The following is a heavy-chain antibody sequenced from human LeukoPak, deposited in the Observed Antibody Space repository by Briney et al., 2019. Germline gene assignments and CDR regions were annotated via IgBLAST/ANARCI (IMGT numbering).Heavy chain of an antibody. D-gene: IGHD3-3*01. CDR2: ISWNSGSI. V-gene: IGHV3-9*01. CDR1: GFTFDDYA. J-gene: IGHJ4*02. CDR3: AKDIGFWSGPFDY. Sequence: PGGSLRLSCAASGFTFDDYAMPWVRHAPGKGLEGVSGISWNSGSIGYADSVKGRFTISRDNAKNSLYLQMNSLRAEDTALYYCAKDIGFWSGPFDYWGQGTLVTVSS.